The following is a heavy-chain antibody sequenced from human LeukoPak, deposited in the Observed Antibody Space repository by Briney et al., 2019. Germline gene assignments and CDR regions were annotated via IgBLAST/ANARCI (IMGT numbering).Heavy chain of an antibody. CDR2: ISWNGARI. V-gene: IGHV3-43*01. CDR3: VKDLVAASENVRGWYPMDY. D-gene: IGHD6-19*01. Sequence: GGSLRLSCAASGFTFAEYTMHWVRQAPGKGLEWVSLISWNGARIHYGDSVKGRFTISRDNSKNSLYLQMNSLRAEDTALYYCVKDLVAASENVRGWYPMDYWGQGTLVTVSS. CDR1: GFTFAEYT. J-gene: IGHJ4*02.